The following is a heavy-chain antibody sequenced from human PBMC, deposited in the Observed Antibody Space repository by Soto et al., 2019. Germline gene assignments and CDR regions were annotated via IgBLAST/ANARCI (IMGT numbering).Heavy chain of an antibody. CDR1: GFTFSSYS. CDR3: ARFILGAAGTFYYYYGMDV. V-gene: IGHV3-21*01. Sequence: VGSLRLSCVAPGFTFSSYSMNWVRQAPGKGLEWVSSISSSSSYIYYADSVKGRFTISRDNAKNSLYLQMNSLRAEDTAVYYCARFILGAAGTFYYYYGMDVWGQGTTVTVSS. CDR2: ISSSSSYI. D-gene: IGHD6-13*01. J-gene: IGHJ6*02.